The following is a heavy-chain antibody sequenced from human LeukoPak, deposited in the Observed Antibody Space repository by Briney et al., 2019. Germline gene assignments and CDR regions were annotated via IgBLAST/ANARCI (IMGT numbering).Heavy chain of an antibody. D-gene: IGHD3-9*01. J-gene: IGHJ4*02. Sequence: GGSLRLSCAASGFTFSSYSMNWVRQAPGKGLEWVSSISSSSSYIYYADSVKGRFTISRDNAKNSLYLQMNSLRAEDTAVYYCARDEGLRYFDWRSPLDYWGQGTLVTVSS. CDR1: GFTFSSYS. CDR2: ISSSSSYI. CDR3: ARDEGLRYFDWRSPLDY. V-gene: IGHV3-21*01.